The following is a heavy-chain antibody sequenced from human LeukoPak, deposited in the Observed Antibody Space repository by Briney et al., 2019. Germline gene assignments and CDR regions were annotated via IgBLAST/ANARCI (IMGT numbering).Heavy chain of an antibody. V-gene: IGHV1-2*02. J-gene: IGHJ4*02. CDR3: AGVEEYCSSSSCSTELDY. CDR1: GYTFTGYY. CDR2: INPTSGGT. Sequence: GASVKVSCKASGYTFTGYYMHWVRQAPGQGLEWMGWINPTSGGTIYAEKFQGRVTMTRDTSISTAYMELSRLRYDDTVVYYCAGVEEYCSSSSCSTELDYWGQGTLVTVSS. D-gene: IGHD2-2*01.